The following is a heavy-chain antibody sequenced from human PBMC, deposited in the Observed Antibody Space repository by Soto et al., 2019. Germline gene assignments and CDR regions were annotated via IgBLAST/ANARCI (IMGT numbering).Heavy chain of an antibody. Sequence: QVHLVQSGAEVKKPGSSVNVSCKASGGSFSNHAINWVRQAPGQGLEWMGRIIPIFSTTNYAQKFQGRVTFTADESTVTAYMELSSLKHDDTAKYYCAREVAADGTFREDVFDIWGQGTMVTVSS. J-gene: IGHJ3*02. CDR1: GGSFSNHA. D-gene: IGHD6-13*01. CDR3: AREVAADGTFREDVFDI. CDR2: IIPIFSTT. V-gene: IGHV1-69*12.